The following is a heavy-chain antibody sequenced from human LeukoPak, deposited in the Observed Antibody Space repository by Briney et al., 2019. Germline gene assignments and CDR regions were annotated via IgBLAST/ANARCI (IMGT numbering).Heavy chain of an antibody. CDR1: GFTFSNAW. CDR2: IKSKTDGGTT. Sequence: GGSLRLSCAASGFTFSNAWMSWVRQAPGKGLEWVGRIKSKTDGGTTDYAAPVKGRFTISRDDSKNTLYLQMNSLRAEDTAVYYCVKAAAGFFDYWGQGTLVTVSS. V-gene: IGHV3-15*05. J-gene: IGHJ4*02. CDR3: VKAAAGFFDY. D-gene: IGHD6-13*01.